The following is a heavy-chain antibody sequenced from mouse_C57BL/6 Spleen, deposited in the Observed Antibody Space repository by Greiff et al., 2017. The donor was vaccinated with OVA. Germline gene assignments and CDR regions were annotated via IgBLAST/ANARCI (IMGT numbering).Heavy chain of an antibody. D-gene: IGHD2-5*01. V-gene: IGHV5-9*01. J-gene: IGHJ4*01. Sequence: EVHLVESGGGLVKPGGSLKLSCAASGFTFSSYTMSCVRQTPEKRLEWVATISGGGGNTYYPDRVKGRFTISRDNAKNTLYLQMSSLRSEDTALYYCARHGYYSNPYAMDYWGKGTSVTVSS. CDR2: ISGGGGNT. CDR3: ARHGYYSNPYAMDY. CDR1: GFTFSSYT.